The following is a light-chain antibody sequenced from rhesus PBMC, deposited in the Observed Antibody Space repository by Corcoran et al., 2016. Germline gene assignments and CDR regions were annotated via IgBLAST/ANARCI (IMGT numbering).Light chain of an antibody. CDR1: QSVGSY. V-gene: IGKV3-40*03. CDR3: QQYNDLLWT. J-gene: IGKJ1*01. Sequence: ETVVTQSPATLALSPGERATLSCRASQSVGSYLAWYQQKPGQAPRLLIYGAYFRATGIPDRFSGSGSRTEVTLTISSLEPEDVGVYHCQQYNDLLWTFGQGTKVEIK. CDR2: GAY.